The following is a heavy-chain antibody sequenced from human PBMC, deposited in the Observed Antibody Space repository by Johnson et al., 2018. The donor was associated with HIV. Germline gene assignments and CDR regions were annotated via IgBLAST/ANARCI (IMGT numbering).Heavy chain of an antibody. Sequence: VQLVESGGGLIQPGGSLRLSCAASGFTVSSNYMSWVRQAPGQGLEWVSVIYSDGTTYYADSVKGRFTISRDNAKNSLYLQMNSLRAEDTAVYYCAKDRILSGYGPGAFDIWGQGTMVTVSS. J-gene: IGHJ3*02. CDR3: AKDRILSGYGPGAFDI. CDR1: GFTVSSNY. D-gene: IGHD5-12*01. CDR2: IYSDGTT. V-gene: IGHV3-53*01.